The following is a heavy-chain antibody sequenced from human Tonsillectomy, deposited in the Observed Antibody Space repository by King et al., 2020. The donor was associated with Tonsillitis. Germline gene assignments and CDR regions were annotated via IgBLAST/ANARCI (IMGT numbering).Heavy chain of an antibody. CDR2: ISYDGGNK. V-gene: IGHV3-30*03. J-gene: IGHJ4*02. D-gene: IGHD2-2*01. CDR3: ATRLSSTSGYYFDY. Sequence: VQLVESGGGVVQPGRSLRLSCAASGFTFSNYGMHWVRQAPGKGLEWVADISYDGGNKYYADSVKGRFTISRDNSKNTLYLQTNSLRAEDTAVYYCATRLSSTSGYYFDYWGQGTLVTVSS. CDR1: GFTFSNYG.